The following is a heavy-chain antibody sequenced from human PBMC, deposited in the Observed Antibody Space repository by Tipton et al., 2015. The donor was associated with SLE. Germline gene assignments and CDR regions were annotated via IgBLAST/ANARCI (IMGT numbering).Heavy chain of an antibody. CDR2: IYTSGST. CDR1: GGSISSYY. Sequence: LRLSCTVSGGSISSYYWSWIRQPAGKGLEWIGRIYTSGSTNYNPSLKSRVTISVDTSKNQFSLKVSSVTAADTAVYYCARANDKKYQLPRGNYYYYYYMDVWGKGTTVTASS. V-gene: IGHV4-4*07. J-gene: IGHJ6*03. CDR3: ARANDKKYQLPRGNYYYYYYMDV. D-gene: IGHD2-2*01.